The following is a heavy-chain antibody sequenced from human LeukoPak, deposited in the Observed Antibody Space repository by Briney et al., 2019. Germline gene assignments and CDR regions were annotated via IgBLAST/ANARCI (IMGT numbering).Heavy chain of an antibody. CDR1: GFTFSSYS. CDR3: AKQTRYDTPAGGRGFDY. Sequence: PGGSLRLSCAASGFTFSSYSMNWVRQAPGKGLEWVSSISSSSSYIYYADSVKGRFTISRYNSKNTLYLQMNSLRAEDTAVYYCAKQTRYDTPAGGRGFDYWGQGTLVTVSS. V-gene: IGHV3-21*04. J-gene: IGHJ4*02. CDR2: ISSSSSYI. D-gene: IGHD3-22*01.